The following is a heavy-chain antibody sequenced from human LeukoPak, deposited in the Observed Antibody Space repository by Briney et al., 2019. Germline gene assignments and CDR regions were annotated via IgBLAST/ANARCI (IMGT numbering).Heavy chain of an antibody. CDR3: ARVRCSSTSCYGGYYFDY. D-gene: IGHD2-2*01. Sequence: ASVKVSCKASGYTFTSYGISWVRQAPGQGLEWMGWISAYNGNTNYAQKLQGRVTMTTDTSTSTAYMELRSLRSDDTAVYYCARVRCSSTSCYGGYYFDYWGQGPLVTVSS. J-gene: IGHJ4*02. CDR1: GYTFTSYG. V-gene: IGHV1-18*01. CDR2: ISAYNGNT.